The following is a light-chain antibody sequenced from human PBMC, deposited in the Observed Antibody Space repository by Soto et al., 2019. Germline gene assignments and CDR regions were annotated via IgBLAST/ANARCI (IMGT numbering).Light chain of an antibody. CDR2: DAS. J-gene: IGKJ1*01. CDR3: QPYNSFSGK. CDR1: QTISSW. V-gene: IGKV1-5*01. Sequence: DIQITQSPSTLSAPAGHTVTITFRSSQTISSWLAWYQQKPGKAPNLLIYDASSLESGVPSRFSGRGSGTQFTLTISSLQPDDFATYYCQPYNSFSGKFGPGTKV.